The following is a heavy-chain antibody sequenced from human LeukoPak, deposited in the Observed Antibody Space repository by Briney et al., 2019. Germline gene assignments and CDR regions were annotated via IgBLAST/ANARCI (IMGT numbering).Heavy chain of an antibody. CDR3: ARDQRYSSSWYPNYYYYYGMDV. CDR1: GYTFTSYA. Sequence: AASVKVSCKASGYTFTSYAMHWVRQAPGQRLEWMGWINAGNGNTKYSQKFQGRVTITRDTSASTAYMELSSLRSEDTAVYYCARDQRYSSSWYPNYYYYYGMDVWGQGTTVTVSS. V-gene: IGHV1-3*01. J-gene: IGHJ6*02. CDR2: INAGNGNT. D-gene: IGHD6-13*01.